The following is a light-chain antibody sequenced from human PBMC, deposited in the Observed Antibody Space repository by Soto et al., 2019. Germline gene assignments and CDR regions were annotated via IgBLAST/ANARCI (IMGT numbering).Light chain of an antibody. J-gene: IGKJ4*01. V-gene: IGKV3-15*01. CDR1: QSVHSN. CDR3: QQYTDWPGGT. Sequence: EIVMTQSPATLSLSPGETATLSCRASQSVHSNLAWFQQHPGQAPRLLIYGASSRATGIPVRFSGSGSGTEFTLTISSLQPEDFAVYYCQQYTDWPGGTFGGGTKVGIK. CDR2: GAS.